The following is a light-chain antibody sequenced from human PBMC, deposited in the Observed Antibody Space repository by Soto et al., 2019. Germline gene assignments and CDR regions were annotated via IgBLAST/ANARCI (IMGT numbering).Light chain of an antibody. Sequence: DIVMTQSPESLAVSLGERASINCKSSQSVLYNSDTKTYLACYQQKAGQPPKLLIYWASTRDPGVHDRFSGSRARADFTLTIHNLPAEDVAFYYCHQYYTTRSFGAGTKGEIK. J-gene: IGKJ4*01. V-gene: IGKV4-1*01. CDR3: HQYYTTRS. CDR1: QSVLYNSDTKTY. CDR2: WAS.